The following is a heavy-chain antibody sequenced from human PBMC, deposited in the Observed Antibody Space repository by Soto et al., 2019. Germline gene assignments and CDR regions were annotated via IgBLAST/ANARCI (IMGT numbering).Heavy chain of an antibody. Sequence: HVQLVESGGGVVQPGRSLRLSCAASGFTFSRYGMHWVRQAPGKGLVWVAVIWYDGSNKYYADSVKGRFTISRDNSKNTLYLQMNSLRAEDTAVYYCAGDRRYGDPQYYFDYWGQGTLVTVSS. CDR2: IWYDGSNK. V-gene: IGHV3-33*01. CDR1: GFTFSRYG. D-gene: IGHD4-17*01. CDR3: AGDRRYGDPQYYFDY. J-gene: IGHJ4*02.